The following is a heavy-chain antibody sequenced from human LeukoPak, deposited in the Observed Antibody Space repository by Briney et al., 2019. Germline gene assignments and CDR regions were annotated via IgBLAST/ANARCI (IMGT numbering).Heavy chain of an antibody. CDR2: ISGSGGST. Sequence: GGSLRLSCAASGFTFSSYGMSWVRQAPGKGLEWVSAISGSGGSTYYADSVKGRFTISRDNAKNSLYLQMNSLRAEDTAVYYCVLKTMLGFDPWGQGTLVTVSS. J-gene: IGHJ5*02. V-gene: IGHV3-23*01. CDR3: VLKTMLGFDP. D-gene: IGHD3-22*01. CDR1: GFTFSSYG.